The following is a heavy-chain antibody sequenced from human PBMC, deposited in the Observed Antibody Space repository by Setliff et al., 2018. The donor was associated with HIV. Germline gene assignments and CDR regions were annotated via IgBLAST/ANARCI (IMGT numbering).Heavy chain of an antibody. Sequence: KPSETLSLTCAVSGYAISSGYYWAWIRQPPGKGLEWIGTIYYSGTTHYNPSLNSRVIISVDTSKNQFSLRLNSVTAADTAVYYCARHSLGNIGDYIRIGAIDIWGQGTMVTVSS. J-gene: IGHJ3*02. CDR2: IYYSGTT. V-gene: IGHV4-38-2*01. D-gene: IGHD4-17*01. CDR3: ARHSLGNIGDYIRIGAIDI. CDR1: GYAISSGYY.